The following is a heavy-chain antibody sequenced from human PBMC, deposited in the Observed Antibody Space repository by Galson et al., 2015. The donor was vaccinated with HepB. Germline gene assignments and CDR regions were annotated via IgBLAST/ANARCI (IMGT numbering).Heavy chain of an antibody. Sequence: TLSLTCTISGGSINKYYWAWIQQSPGRALEWIGYIFYTGVTNYNPSLKSRVTISVETSRNQFSLNLTSVTAADTGIYYCAREYNGNNYVFDLWGQGTRVSVSS. D-gene: IGHD1/OR15-1a*01. J-gene: IGHJ3*01. CDR3: AREYNGNNYVFDL. CDR2: IFYTGVT. CDR1: GGSINKYY. V-gene: IGHV4-59*01.